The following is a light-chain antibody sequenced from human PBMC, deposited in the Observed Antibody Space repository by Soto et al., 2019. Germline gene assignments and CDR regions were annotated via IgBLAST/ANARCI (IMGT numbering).Light chain of an antibody. CDR3: QQYDNLRYT. CDR2: DAS. J-gene: IGKJ2*01. Sequence: DIQMTQSPSSLSTSVGDRVTITCQASQDISNYLNWYQQKPGKSPKLLIYDASNLETGVPSMFSGSGSGTDFTFTISSMEPEDIATYYWQQYDNLRYTFGQGTKLEIK. V-gene: IGKV1-33*01. CDR1: QDISNY.